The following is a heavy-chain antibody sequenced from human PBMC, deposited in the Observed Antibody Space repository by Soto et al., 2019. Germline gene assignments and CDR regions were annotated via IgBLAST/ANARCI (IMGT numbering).Heavy chain of an antibody. D-gene: IGHD1-26*01. V-gene: IGHV3-30-3*01. CDR1: GFTFSSYA. CDR3: APSRRSARFDY. Sequence: QVQLVESGGGVVQPGRSLRLSCAASGFTFSSYAMHWVRQAPGKGLEWVAVISYDGSNKYYADSVKGRFTISRDNSKNTLYVQTNSLRAEDTAVYYCAPSRRSARFDYWGQGTLVTVSS. J-gene: IGHJ4*02. CDR2: ISYDGSNK.